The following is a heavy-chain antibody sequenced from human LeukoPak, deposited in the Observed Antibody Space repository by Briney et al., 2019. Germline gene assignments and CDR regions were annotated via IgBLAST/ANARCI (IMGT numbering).Heavy chain of an antibody. CDR3: ARVRSSSWYKYYFDY. D-gene: IGHD6-13*01. CDR2: IYHSGST. J-gene: IGHJ4*02. Sequence: SETLSLTCTVSGYSISSGYYWGWIRQPPGKGLEWIGSIYHSGSTYYNPSLKSRVTISVDTSKNQFSLKLSSVTAAGTAVYYCARVRSSSWYKYYFDYWGQGTLVTVSS. V-gene: IGHV4-38-2*02. CDR1: GYSISSGYY.